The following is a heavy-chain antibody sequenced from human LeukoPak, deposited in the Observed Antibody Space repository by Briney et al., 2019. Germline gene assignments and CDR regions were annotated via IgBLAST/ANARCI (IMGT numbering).Heavy chain of an antibody. V-gene: IGHV4-39*01. J-gene: IGHJ3*02. CDR1: GASISGSNYY. CDR3: VTAVTTSSRDAFDI. CDR2: IHHSGRT. Sequence: SETLSLTCAVSGASISGSNYYWPWLRQPPGKVRGWIGTIHHSGRTYYTPSLKPRVTMSVDTSKNQFSLNMTSVTAAHTAVYYCVTAVTTSSRDAFDIWGQGAMVIVSA. D-gene: IGHD4-17*01.